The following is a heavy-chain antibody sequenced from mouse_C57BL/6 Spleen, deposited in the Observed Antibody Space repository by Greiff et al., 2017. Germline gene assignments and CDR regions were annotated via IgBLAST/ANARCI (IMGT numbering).Heavy chain of an antibody. CDR3: ASEGWGVRCYFDY. CDR1: GYSFTGYY. CDR2: INPSTGGT. Sequence: EVQLQQSGPELVKPGASVKISCKASGYSFTGYYMNWVKQSPEKSLEWIGNINPSTGGTTYNQKFKVKATLTVDKSTSTAYMQLKSLTSEDSAVYDYASEGWGVRCYFDYWGQGTTLTVSS. D-gene: IGHD3-3*01. V-gene: IGHV1-42*01. J-gene: IGHJ2*01.